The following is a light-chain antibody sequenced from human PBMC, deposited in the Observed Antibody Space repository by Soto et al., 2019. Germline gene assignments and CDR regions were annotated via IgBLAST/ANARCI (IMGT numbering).Light chain of an antibody. CDR2: AAS. CDR1: QGISSY. V-gene: IGKV1-9*01. J-gene: IGKJ5*01. Sequence: DIQLTQSPSFLSASVGDRVTITCRASQGISSYLAWYQQKPGKAPKLLIYAASTLQSGVPSRFSGSASGTEFTLTISSLQPEEFATYYCQQINSYPITFGQGTRLEIK. CDR3: QQINSYPIT.